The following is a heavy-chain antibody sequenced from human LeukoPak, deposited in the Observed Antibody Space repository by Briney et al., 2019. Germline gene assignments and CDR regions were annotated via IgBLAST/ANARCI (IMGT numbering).Heavy chain of an antibody. Sequence: SGTLSLTCAVSGGSISSSNWWSWVRQPPGKGLEWIGSIYDSGSTYCNPSLKSRVTISVDTSKNQFSLRLSSVTAADTAIYYCHSRFLEWLLDYWGQGTLVTVSS. CDR1: GGSISSSNW. V-gene: IGHV4-4*02. CDR2: IYDSGST. CDR3: HSRFLEWLLDY. J-gene: IGHJ4*02. D-gene: IGHD3-3*01.